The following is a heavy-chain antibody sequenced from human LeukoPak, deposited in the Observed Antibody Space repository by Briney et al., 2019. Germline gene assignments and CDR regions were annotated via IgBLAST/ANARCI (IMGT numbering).Heavy chain of an antibody. CDR3: ARVSYDFWSGYYYYFDY. CDR1: GLTFSSSA. J-gene: IGHJ4*02. D-gene: IGHD3-3*01. CDR2: ISGTGGDT. Sequence: GGSLRLSCAASGLTFSSSALSWVRRAPGKGLQWVSSISGTGGDTHYADSVKGRFTVSRDNSKNTLYLQMNSLRAEDTAVYYCARVSYDFWSGYYYYFDYWGQGTLVTVSS. V-gene: IGHV3-23*01.